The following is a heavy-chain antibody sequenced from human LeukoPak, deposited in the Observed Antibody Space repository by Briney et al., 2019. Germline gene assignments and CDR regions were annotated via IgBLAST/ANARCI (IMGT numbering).Heavy chain of an antibody. CDR1: GGSISSSIYY. D-gene: IGHD6-19*01. CDR2: IYYSGST. CDR3: ARHLNPLREQWLVPWYFDL. J-gene: IGHJ2*01. Sequence: PSETLSLTCTVSGGSISSSIYYWGWIRQPPGKGLEWIGSIYYSGSTYYNPSLKSRVTISVDTSKNQFSLKLSSVTAADTAVYYCARHLNPLREQWLVPWYFDLWGRGTLVTVSS. V-gene: IGHV4-39*01.